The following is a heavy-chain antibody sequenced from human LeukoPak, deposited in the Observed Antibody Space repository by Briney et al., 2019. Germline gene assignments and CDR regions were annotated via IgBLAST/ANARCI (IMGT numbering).Heavy chain of an antibody. Sequence: PGGSLRLSCVVSGFTFKNCAMGWVRQAPGKELEWVSSISDSGGGTYYADSVKGRFTISRDNSKNTLYLQVNSLRADDTAVYYCAKVIGLVDPFDYWGQGTLVTVSS. CDR2: ISDSGGGT. J-gene: IGHJ4*02. D-gene: IGHD2-15*01. V-gene: IGHV3-23*01. CDR3: AKVIGLVDPFDY. CDR1: GFTFKNCA.